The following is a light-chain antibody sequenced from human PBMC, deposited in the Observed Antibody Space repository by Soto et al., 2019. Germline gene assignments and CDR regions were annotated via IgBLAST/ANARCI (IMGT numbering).Light chain of an antibody. CDR3: QQYGSSPRT. Sequence: EIVLTQSPGTLSLSPGERATLSCRASQSVSSSYLAWYQQKPGQAPRLLIYGASSRATGIPDRFSGSGSGTDLTLTISRLEPEDFAVYYCQQYGSSPRTFGQRTKVAIK. CDR1: QSVSSSY. V-gene: IGKV3-20*01. J-gene: IGKJ1*01. CDR2: GAS.